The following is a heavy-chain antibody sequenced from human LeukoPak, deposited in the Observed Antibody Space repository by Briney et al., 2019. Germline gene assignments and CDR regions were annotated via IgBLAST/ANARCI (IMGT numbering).Heavy chain of an antibody. CDR3: AKISWDGRGTFY. J-gene: IGHJ4*02. V-gene: IGHV3-23*01. Sequence: GGSLRLSCAASGFTFSTYSMSWVRQAPGKGLEWVSAIRGGGENTYYADSVKGRFTISRDNSKDTLSLEMNSLRAEDTAVYYCAKISWDGRGTFYWGQGTLVTVSS. CDR2: IRGGGENT. D-gene: IGHD2-15*01. CDR1: GFTFSTYS.